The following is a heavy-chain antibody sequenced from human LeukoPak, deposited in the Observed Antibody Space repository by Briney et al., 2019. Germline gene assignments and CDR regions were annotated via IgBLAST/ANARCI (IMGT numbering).Heavy chain of an antibody. D-gene: IGHD4-23*01. CDR1: GGSISSSSYY. CDR2: IYYSGST. V-gene: IGHV4-39*07. J-gene: IGHJ4*02. CDR3: ARDGLSGVGGNLLSFFDY. Sequence: SETLSLTCTVSGGSISSSSYYWGWIRQPPGKGLEWIGSIYYSGSTYYNPSLKSRVTISVDTSKNQFSLKLSSVTAADTAVYYCARDGLSGVGGNLLSFFDYWGQGTLVTVSS.